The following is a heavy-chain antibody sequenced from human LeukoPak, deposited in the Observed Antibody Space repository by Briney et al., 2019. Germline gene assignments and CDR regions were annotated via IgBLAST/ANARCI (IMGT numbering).Heavy chain of an antibody. Sequence: GGSLRLSCAASGFTFSDYYMSWIRQAPGKGLEWVSHISSSGSTIYYADSVKGRFTNSRDNAKNSLYLQMNSLRDEDTAVYYCARGVSVVVTAMYAFDIWGQGTMVTVSS. CDR2: ISSSGSTI. J-gene: IGHJ3*02. CDR3: ARGVSVVVTAMYAFDI. CDR1: GFTFSDYY. V-gene: IGHV3-11*01. D-gene: IGHD2-21*02.